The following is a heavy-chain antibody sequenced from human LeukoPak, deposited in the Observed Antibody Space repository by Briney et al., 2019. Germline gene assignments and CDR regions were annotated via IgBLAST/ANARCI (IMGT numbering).Heavy chain of an antibody. J-gene: IGHJ5*02. CDR3: ARQMSVAARPNWFDP. CDR1: GGSISSGDYY. Sequence: SETLSLTCTVSGGSISSGDYYWSWIRQPPGKGLEWIGYIYYSGSTYYNPSLKSRVTISVDTSKNQFSLKLSSVTAADTAVYYCARQMSVAARPNWFDPWGQGTLVTVSS. D-gene: IGHD6-6*01. CDR2: IYYSGST. V-gene: IGHV4-30-4*08.